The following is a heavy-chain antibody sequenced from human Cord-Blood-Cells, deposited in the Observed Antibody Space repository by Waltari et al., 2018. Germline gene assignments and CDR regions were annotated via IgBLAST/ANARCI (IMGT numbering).Heavy chain of an antibody. CDR1: GFTFSGSA. CDR2: IRSKANSYAT. CDR3: TRHSNSGSDY. V-gene: IGHV3-73*02. Sequence: EVQLVESGGGLVQPGGSLTLSWAASGFTFSGSAMHWVRQASGKGLEWVGRIRSKANSYATAYAASVKGRFTISRDDSKNTAYLQMNSLKTEDTAVYYCTRHSNSGSDYWGQGTLVTVSS. J-gene: IGHJ4*02. D-gene: IGHD2-21*01.